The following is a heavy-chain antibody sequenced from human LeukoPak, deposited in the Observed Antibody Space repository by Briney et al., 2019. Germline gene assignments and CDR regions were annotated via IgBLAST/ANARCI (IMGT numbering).Heavy chain of an antibody. V-gene: IGHV3-23*01. D-gene: IGHD3-3*01. CDR3: ASLYDFWSGYYSAVSGDY. J-gene: IGHJ4*02. CDR1: GFTFSSYA. Sequence: GGSLRLSCAASGFTFSSYAMSWVRQAPGKGLEWVSAISGSGGSTYYADSVKGRFTISRDNSKNTLYLQMNSLRAEDTAVYYCASLYDFWSGYYSAVSGDYWGQGTLVTVSS. CDR2: ISGSGGST.